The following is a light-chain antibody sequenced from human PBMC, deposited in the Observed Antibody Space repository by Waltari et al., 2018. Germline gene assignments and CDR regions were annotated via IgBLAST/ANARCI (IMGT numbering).Light chain of an antibody. CDR2: EVS. V-gene: IGLV2-14*01. CDR3: SSYTSSSTPYV. J-gene: IGLJ1*01. Sequence: QSALTQPASVSGSPGQSITISCPGTRSDVGGYNSVSWYQHHPGKAPKLMIYEVSNRPSGVSNRFSGSKSGNTASLTISGLQAEDEADYYCSSYTSSSTPYVFGTGTKVTVL. CDR1: RSDVGGYNS.